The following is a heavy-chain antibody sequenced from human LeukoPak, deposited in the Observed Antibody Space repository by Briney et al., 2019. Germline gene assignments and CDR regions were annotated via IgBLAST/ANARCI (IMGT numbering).Heavy chain of an antibody. J-gene: IGHJ4*02. D-gene: IGHD3-16*02. CDR1: GFTFSSYA. Sequence: GGSLRLSCAASGFTFSSYAMSWVRQAPGKGLEWVSAISGSGGSTYYADSVKGRFTISRDNSKNTLYLQMNSLRAEDTAVYYCAKESLSYDYAWGSYRYTSNFDYWGQGTLVTVSS. CDR2: ISGSGGST. CDR3: AKESLSYDYAWGSYRYTSNFDY. V-gene: IGHV3-23*01.